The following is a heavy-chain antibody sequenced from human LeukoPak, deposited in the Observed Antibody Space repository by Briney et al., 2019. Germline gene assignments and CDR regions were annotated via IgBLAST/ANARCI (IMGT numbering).Heavy chain of an antibody. J-gene: IGHJ6*03. V-gene: IGHV4-30-4*08. Sequence: PSQTLPLTCTVSGASISSGNSYWSWIRQPPGKGLEWIGYIYYSGSTYYNPSLKSRVTISVDTSKNQFSLKLSSVTAADTAVYYCARSNCGYDSIPNYMDVWGKGTTVTVSS. D-gene: IGHD5-12*01. CDR1: GASISSGNSY. CDR3: ARSNCGYDSIPNYMDV. CDR2: IYYSGST.